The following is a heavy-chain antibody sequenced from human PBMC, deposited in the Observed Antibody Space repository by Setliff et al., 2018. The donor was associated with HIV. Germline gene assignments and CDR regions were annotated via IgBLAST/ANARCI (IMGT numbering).Heavy chain of an antibody. D-gene: IGHD2-15*01. J-gene: IGHJ6*03. Sequence: GSVKVSCKTSGAKFGSFDINWVRQASGQGLEWVGWVYASTGHTAYARKFEGRVTMTWDPSTGIGYMELNSLRADDTAVYYCARGIDILVKMGIYYHYMDVWGKGTTVTVSS. V-gene: IGHV1-8*01. CDR2: VYASTGHT. CDR3: ARGIDILVKMGIYYHYMDV. CDR1: GAKFGSFD.